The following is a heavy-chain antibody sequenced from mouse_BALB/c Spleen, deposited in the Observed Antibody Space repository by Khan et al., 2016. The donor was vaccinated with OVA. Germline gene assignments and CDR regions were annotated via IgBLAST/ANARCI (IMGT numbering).Heavy chain of an antibody. V-gene: IGHV2-2*02. CDR2: IWSGGST. D-gene: IGHD2-1*01. Sequence: VQLQQSGPGLVQPSQSLSITCTVSGFSLTSYGVPWVRQSPGKGLEWLGVIWSGGSTVYNSAFISRLTISKDNPKSQVFFKMNSLQANDTAIYXCARTYFSYGNYGDYYTMDYWGQGTSVTVSS. J-gene: IGHJ4*01. CDR3: ARTYFSYGNYGDYYTMDY. CDR1: GFSLTSYG.